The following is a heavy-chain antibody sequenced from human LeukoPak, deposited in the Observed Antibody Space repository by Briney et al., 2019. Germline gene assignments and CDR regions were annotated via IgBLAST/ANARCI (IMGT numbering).Heavy chain of an antibody. V-gene: IGHV4-59*01. J-gene: IGHJ4*02. CDR1: GGSLSSYY. Sequence: SETLSLTCTVSGGSLSSYYWSWIRQPPGKGLEWIGYIYYSGSTNYNPSLKSRVTISVDTSKNQFSLKLSSVTAADTAVYYCARVTMVRGEGYYFDYWGQGTLVTVSS. CDR2: IYYSGST. D-gene: IGHD3-10*01. CDR3: ARVTMVRGEGYYFDY.